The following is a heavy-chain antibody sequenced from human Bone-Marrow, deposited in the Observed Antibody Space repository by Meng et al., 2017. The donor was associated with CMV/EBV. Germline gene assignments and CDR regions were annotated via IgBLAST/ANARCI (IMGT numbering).Heavy chain of an antibody. Sequence: GESLKISCAVSGFSFNNYNMNWVRQRPGRGLEWVASINSRSNYIFYADLMKGRFTISRDNTNNSLFLQMNSLRTEDTAVYYCARGNYYDDSGYYVFDYWGLGTRVTVYS. J-gene: IGHJ4*02. D-gene: IGHD3-22*01. V-gene: IGHV3-21*06. CDR1: GFSFNNYN. CDR3: ARGNYYDDSGYYVFDY. CDR2: INSRSNYI.